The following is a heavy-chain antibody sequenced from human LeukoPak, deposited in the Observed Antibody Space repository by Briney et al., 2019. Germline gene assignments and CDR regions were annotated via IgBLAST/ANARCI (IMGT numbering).Heavy chain of an antibody. V-gene: IGHV1-69*04. J-gene: IGHJ4*02. D-gene: IGHD5-12*01. CDR3: ARDGRDGYNFGY. Sequence: SVKVSCKASGGTFSSYAISWVRQAPGQGLEWMGRIIPILGIANYAQKFQGRVTITADKSTSTAYMELSSLRSEDTAVYYCARDGRDGYNFGYWGQGTLVTVSS. CDR1: GGTFSSYA. CDR2: IIPILGIA.